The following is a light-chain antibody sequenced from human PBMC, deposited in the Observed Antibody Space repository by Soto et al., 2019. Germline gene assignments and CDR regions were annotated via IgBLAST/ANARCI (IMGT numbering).Light chain of an antibody. CDR3: QQYADWLRT. Sequence: IVMTQSPATLSVSPGERATLSCRASRSVRSSLSWYQQKPGQAPRLLIYDASNRATGIPARFSGSGSGTDFTLTISRLEPEDFATYYCQQYADWLRTFGQGTKVDIK. CDR1: RSVRSS. J-gene: IGKJ1*01. CDR2: DAS. V-gene: IGKV3D-15*01.